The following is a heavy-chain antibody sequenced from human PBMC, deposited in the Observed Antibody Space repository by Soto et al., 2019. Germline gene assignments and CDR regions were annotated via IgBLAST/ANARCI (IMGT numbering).Heavy chain of an antibody. D-gene: IGHD3-22*01. Sequence: SETLSLTCTVSVGSISSGGYDWSWIRQHPGKGLEWIGYIYYSGSTYYNPSLKSRVTISVDTSKNQFSLKLSSVTAADTAVYYCARDPSPDIRGRYGVDVWGQGTTVTVSS. J-gene: IGHJ6*02. V-gene: IGHV4-31*02. CDR1: VGSISSGGYD. CDR2: IYYSGST. CDR3: ARDPSPDIRGRYGVDV.